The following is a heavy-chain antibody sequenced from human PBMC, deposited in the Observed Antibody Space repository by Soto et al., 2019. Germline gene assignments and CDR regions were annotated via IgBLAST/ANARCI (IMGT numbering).Heavy chain of an antibody. V-gene: IGHV3-11*05. CDR1: GITLSDFY. CDR2: ISPGSNYR. CDR3: ASLQLGREKNFDY. D-gene: IGHD1-1*01. J-gene: IGHJ4*02. Sequence: QVQLVESGGGLVQPGGSLRLSCAASGITLSDFYMTWVRQAPGQGLEWLSYISPGSNYREYADSVKGRHIISRDNAKNPLYLQMNRLRDDDTGVYYCASLQLGREKNFDYWGQGIQVTVSS.